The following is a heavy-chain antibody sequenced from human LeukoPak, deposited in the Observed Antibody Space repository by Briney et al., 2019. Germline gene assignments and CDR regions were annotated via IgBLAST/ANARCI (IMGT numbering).Heavy chain of an antibody. CDR3: AKDLRNYYYYMDV. V-gene: IGHV3-30*04. D-gene: IGHD3-16*01. J-gene: IGHJ6*03. CDR2: ISYDGSNK. Sequence: GGSLRLSCAGSGFTFSSYTMHWVRQAPGKGLEWVAVISYDGSNKYYADSVKGRFTVSRDNSKNTLYLQMNSLRAEDTAVHYCAKDLRNYYYYMDVWGKGTTVTVSS. CDR1: GFTFSSYT.